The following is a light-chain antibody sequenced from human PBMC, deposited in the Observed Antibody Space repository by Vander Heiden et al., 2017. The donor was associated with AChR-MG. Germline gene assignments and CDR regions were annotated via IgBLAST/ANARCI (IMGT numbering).Light chain of an antibody. CDR2: EVT. J-gene: IGLJ2*01. CDR1: SSDIGTYNF. CDR3: SAYAGNTDFVI. V-gene: IGLV2-8*01. Sequence: QSALTQPPSASGSPGQSVPISCTGTSSDIGTYNFVPWYQQRPGKAPTLVIDEVTKRPSGVPPRFSGSKSGNTASMTVSGLQAEDEADYYCSAYAGNTDFVIFGGGTKLTVL.